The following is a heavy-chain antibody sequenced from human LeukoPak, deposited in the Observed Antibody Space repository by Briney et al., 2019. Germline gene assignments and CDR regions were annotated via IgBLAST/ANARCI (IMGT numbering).Heavy chain of an antibody. D-gene: IGHD3-22*01. CDR3: AREFSADYYDSSGYIFDY. V-gene: IGHV1-2*02. CDR1: GYTFTGYY. Sequence: GASVKVSCKASGYTFTGYYMHWVRQAPGQGLEWMGWINPNSGGTNYAQKFQGRVTMTRDTSISTAYMELSRLRSDDTAVYYCAREFSADYYDSSGYIFDYWGQGTLVTVSS. J-gene: IGHJ4*02. CDR2: INPNSGGT.